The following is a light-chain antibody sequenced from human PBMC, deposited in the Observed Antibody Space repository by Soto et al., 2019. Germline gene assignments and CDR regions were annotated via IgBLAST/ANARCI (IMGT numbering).Light chain of an antibody. CDR3: ETWDSNTRV. Sequence: QPVLTQASSASASLGSSVKLTCTLSSVHSSYIIAWHQQQPGKAPRYLMKLEGSGSYNKGSGVPDRFSGSSSGADRYLTISNLQYEDEADYYCETWDSNTRVFGGGTTLTVL. CDR2: LEGSGSY. V-gene: IGLV4-60*02. CDR1: SVHSSYI. J-gene: IGLJ3*02.